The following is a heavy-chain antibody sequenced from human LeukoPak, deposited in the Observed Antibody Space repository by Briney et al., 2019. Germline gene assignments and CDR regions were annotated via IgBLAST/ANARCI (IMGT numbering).Heavy chain of an antibody. Sequence: GASVKVSCKASGYTFTSYYMHWVRQAPGQGLEWMGIINPSGGSTSYAQKFQGRVTMTRDTSTSTVYMELSSLRSEDTAVYYCARDRDIVVVPAAINEGMVALGYWGQGTLVTVSS. D-gene: IGHD2-2*01. CDR2: INPSGGST. CDR3: ARDRDIVVVPAAINEGMVALGY. V-gene: IGHV1-46*03. J-gene: IGHJ4*02. CDR1: GYTFTSYY.